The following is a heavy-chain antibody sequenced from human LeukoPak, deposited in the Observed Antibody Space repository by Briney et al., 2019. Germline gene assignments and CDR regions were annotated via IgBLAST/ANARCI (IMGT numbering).Heavy chain of an antibody. V-gene: IGHV3-30*02. CDR2: IRYDGSNT. D-gene: IGHD3-10*01. Sequence: GGSLRLSCAAFGFTFSSYGMHWVRQAPGKGLEWVTFIRYDGSNTYYADSVKGRFTISRDNSKNTLYLQMNSLRAEDTAVYYCAKPMVRGVIVGFIDYWGQGTLVTVSS. CDR1: GFTFSSYG. CDR3: AKPMVRGVIVGFIDY. J-gene: IGHJ4*02.